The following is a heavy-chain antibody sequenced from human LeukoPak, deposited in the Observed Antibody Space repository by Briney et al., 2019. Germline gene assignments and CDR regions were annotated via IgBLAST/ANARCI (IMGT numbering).Heavy chain of an antibody. CDR3: ARGVLSGSYLSPLVISTTKRAFDI. J-gene: IGHJ3*02. CDR1: GFTFSSYS. D-gene: IGHD1-26*01. CDR2: ISGGSDTR. Sequence: GGSLRLSCAASGFTFSSYSMNWVRKSPGKGLEWLSYISGGSDTRYHADSLKGRFTISRDNAKNSLYLQMNSLRAEDTAVYYCARGVLSGSYLSPLVISTTKRAFDIWGQGTMVTVSS. V-gene: IGHV3-48*01.